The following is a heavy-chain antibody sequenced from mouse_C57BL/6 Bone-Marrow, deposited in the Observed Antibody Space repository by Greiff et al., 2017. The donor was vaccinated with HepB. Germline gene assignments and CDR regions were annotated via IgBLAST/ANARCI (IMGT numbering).Heavy chain of an antibody. J-gene: IGHJ3*01. D-gene: IGHD2-4*01. Sequence: QVQLQQPGAELVKPGASVKLSCKASGYTFTSYWMHWVKQRPGQGLEWIGMIHPNSGSTNYNEKFKSKATLTVDKSSSTAYMQLRSLTSEDSAVYYCARGLRRGFAYWGQGTLVTVSA. CDR1: GYTFTSYW. V-gene: IGHV1-64*01. CDR3: ARGLRRGFAY. CDR2: IHPNSGST.